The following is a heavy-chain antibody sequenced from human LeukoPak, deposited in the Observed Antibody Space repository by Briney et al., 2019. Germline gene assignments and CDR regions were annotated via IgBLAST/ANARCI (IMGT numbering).Heavy chain of an antibody. J-gene: IGHJ4*02. CDR2: IYTSGST. CDR3: AVFPADNN. Sequence: PSETLSLTCTVSGGSISSGSYYWSWIRQPAGKGLEWIGRIYTSGSTNYNPSLKSRVTIPVDTSKNQFSLKLSSVTAADTAVYYCAVFPADNNWGQGTLVTVSS. CDR1: GGSISSGSYY. V-gene: IGHV4-61*02. D-gene: IGHD6-13*01.